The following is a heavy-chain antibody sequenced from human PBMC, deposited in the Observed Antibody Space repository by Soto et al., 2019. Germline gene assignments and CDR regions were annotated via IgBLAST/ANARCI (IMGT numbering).Heavy chain of an antibody. Sequence: ASVKVSCKVSGYTLTELSMHWVRQAPGKGLEWMGGFDPEDGETIYAQKFQGRVTMTEDTSTDTAYMELSSLRSEDTAVYYCATAPNNHYYHSLPVDYWGQGTLVTVS. CDR1: GYTLTELS. J-gene: IGHJ4*02. CDR3: ATAPNNHYYHSLPVDY. CDR2: FDPEDGET. D-gene: IGHD3-22*01. V-gene: IGHV1-24*01.